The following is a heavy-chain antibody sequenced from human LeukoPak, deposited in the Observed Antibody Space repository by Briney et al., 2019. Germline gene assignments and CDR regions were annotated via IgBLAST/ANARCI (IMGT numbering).Heavy chain of an antibody. Sequence: SVKVSCKASGGTFSSYAISWVRQAPGQGLEWMGGIIPIFGTANYAQKFQGRVTITADESTSTAYMELSSLRSEDTPVYYCARAARGFYDSSGYSFDYWGQGTLVTVSS. J-gene: IGHJ4*02. CDR2: IIPIFGTA. D-gene: IGHD3-22*01. CDR1: GGTFSSYA. CDR3: ARAARGFYDSSGYSFDY. V-gene: IGHV1-69*13.